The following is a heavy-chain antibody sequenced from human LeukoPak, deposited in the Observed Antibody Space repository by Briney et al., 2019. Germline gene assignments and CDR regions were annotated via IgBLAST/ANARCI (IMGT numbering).Heavy chain of an antibody. V-gene: IGHV3-23*01. J-gene: IGHJ4*02. CDR3: AKDPPVAVQWGILTGSDFDY. D-gene: IGHD3-9*01. CDR1: GFTFSSYA. Sequence: GGPLRLSCAASGFTFSSYAMSWVRQASGKGLEWVSAISGSGGSTYYADSVKGRFTISRDNSKNTLYLQMNSLRAEDTAVYYCAKDPPVAVQWGILTGSDFDYWGQGTLVTVSS. CDR2: ISGSGGST.